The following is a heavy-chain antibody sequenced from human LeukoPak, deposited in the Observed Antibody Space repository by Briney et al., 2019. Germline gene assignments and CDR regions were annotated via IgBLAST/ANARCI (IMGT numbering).Heavy chain of an antibody. CDR2: IDSSSSHI. V-gene: IGHV3-21*01. CDR1: GFIFSDYS. CDR3: ARGPLMTYCTGASCHHLGY. Sequence: NPGGSLRLSCAASGFIFSDYSMNWVRQAPGKGLEWVSSIDSSSSHIYYSDSVKGRFTISRDNAKSSLDLQMNSLRAEDTAIYYCARGPLMTYCTGASCHHLGYWGQGTLVTVFS. D-gene: IGHD2-8*02. J-gene: IGHJ4*02.